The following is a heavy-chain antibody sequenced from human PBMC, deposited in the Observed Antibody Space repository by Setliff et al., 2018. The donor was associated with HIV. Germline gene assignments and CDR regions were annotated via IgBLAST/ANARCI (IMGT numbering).Heavy chain of an antibody. J-gene: IGHJ4*02. CDR2: INSDGSRT. CDR3: SRDPEGYYDSSGYYRRGFLNY. V-gene: IGHV3-74*01. CDR1: GFTFSTYW. Sequence: GGSLRLSCAASGFTFSTYWMHWVRRAPGKGLVWVSRINSDGSRTTYADSVKGRFTISRDNAKNTLYLQMNSLRAEDTAVYYCSRDPEGYYDSSGYYRRGFLNYWGQGTLVTVSS. D-gene: IGHD3-22*01.